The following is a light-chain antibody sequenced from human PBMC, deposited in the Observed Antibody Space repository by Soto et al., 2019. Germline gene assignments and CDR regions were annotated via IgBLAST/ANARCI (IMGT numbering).Light chain of an antibody. J-gene: IGKJ1*01. CDR2: AAS. CDR3: QQYYSYPWT. V-gene: IGKV1-8*01. Sequence: AILLTQSASSFSASTGDRVTITCRASQGISSYLAWYQQKKGKAPKLLIYAASTLQSGVPSRFSGSGYGTDFNLTISCLQSEDFATYYCQQYYSYPWTFGQGTKVDIK. CDR1: QGISSY.